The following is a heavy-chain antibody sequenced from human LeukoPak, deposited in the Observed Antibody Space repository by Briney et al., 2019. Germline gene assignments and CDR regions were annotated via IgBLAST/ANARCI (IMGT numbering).Heavy chain of an antibody. J-gene: IGHJ4*02. D-gene: IGHD1-26*01. CDR3: VIGGSSQSPDFDF. CDR2: ISSSGGST. V-gene: IGHV3-64D*06. Sequence: GGSLRLSCAVSGFTFSAYSMNWVRQAPGKGLEWVSAISSSGGSTYYADSVKGRFTFSRDNSRNTLYLQMNSLRVEDTAVYYCVIGGSSQSPDFDFWGRGTLVTVSS. CDR1: GFTFSAYS.